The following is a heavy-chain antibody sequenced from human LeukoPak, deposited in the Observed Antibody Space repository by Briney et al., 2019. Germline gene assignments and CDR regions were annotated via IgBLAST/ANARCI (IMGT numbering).Heavy chain of an antibody. CDR2: IYYSGST. V-gene: IGHV4-31*03. D-gene: IGHD2-2*01. CDR3: ARGVDIVVVPAAQYYFDY. Sequence: SETLSLTCTVSGGSISSGGYYWSWIRQHPGKGLEWIGYIYYSGSTYYNPSLKSRVTISVDTSKNQFSLKLSSVTAADTAVYYCARGVDIVVVPAAQYYFDYWGQGTLVTISS. J-gene: IGHJ4*02. CDR1: GGSISSGGYY.